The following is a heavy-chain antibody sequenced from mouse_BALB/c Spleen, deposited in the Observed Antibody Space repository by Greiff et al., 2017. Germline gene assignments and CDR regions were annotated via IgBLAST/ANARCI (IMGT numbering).Heavy chain of an antibody. J-gene: IGHJ2*01. V-gene: IGHV1-69*02. CDR3: AREGGLRRDY. CDR1: GYTFTSYW. D-gene: IGHD1-1*01. Sequence: VQLQQPGAELVKPGASVKLSCKASGYTFTSYWMHWVKQRPGQGLEWIGEIDPSDSYTNYNQKFKGKATLTVDKSSSTAYMQLSSLTSEDSAVYYCAREGGLRRDYWGRGTTLTVSS. CDR2: IDPSDSYT.